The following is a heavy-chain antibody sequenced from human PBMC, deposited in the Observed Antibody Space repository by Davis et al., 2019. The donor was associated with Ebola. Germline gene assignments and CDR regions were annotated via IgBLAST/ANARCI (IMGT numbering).Heavy chain of an antibody. CDR2: ISYDGNDK. D-gene: IGHD2-21*02. V-gene: IGHV3-30*18. CDR3: AKDLEVVTSAYGIAPDY. J-gene: IGHJ4*01. Sequence: GESLKISCAATGFTFEKHGMHWVRQAPGKGLESVAFISYDGNDKYYSDSMKGRFTVSRDNSQNILYLQMNSLRPEDTAVYYCAKDLEVVTSAYGIAPDYWGHGTLVTVS. CDR1: GFTFEKHG.